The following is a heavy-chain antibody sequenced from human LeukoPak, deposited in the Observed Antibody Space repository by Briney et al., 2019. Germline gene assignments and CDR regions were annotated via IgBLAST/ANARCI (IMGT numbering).Heavy chain of an antibody. Sequence: GGSLRPSCAASGFTFSSYAMHWVRQAPGKGLEWVAVISYDGTNKYYEDSVKGRFTISRDNSKNKVYLQMNSLRAEDTAVYYCAREPFGYSYAYPLHYFDYWGQGSLVTVSS. D-gene: IGHD5-18*01. CDR3: AREPFGYSYAYPLHYFDY. V-gene: IGHV3-30*04. J-gene: IGHJ4*02. CDR2: ISYDGTNK. CDR1: GFTFSSYA.